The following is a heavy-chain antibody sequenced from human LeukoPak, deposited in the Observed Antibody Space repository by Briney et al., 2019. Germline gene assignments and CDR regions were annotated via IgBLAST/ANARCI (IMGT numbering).Heavy chain of an antibody. V-gene: IGHV4-39*01. D-gene: IGHD2-2*01. J-gene: IGHJ4*02. CDR3: ARRGYCSSTTCYAGGGFDY. CDR2: IYYSGST. CDR1: GGSISSSSYY. Sequence: SETLSLSCTVSGGSISSSSYYWGWIRQPPGKGLEWIGSIYYSGSTNYNPSLKSRVTISDDTSKNQFSLNLTSVTAADTAVYYCARRGYCSSTTCYAGGGFDYWGQGTLVTVSS.